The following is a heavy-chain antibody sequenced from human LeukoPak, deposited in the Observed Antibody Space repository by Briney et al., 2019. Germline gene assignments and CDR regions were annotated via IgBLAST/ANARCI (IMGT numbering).Heavy chain of an antibody. CDR3: AEGLRPSFTSDAFDI. CDR1: RFNFSMYS. V-gene: IGHV3-23*01. D-gene: IGHD2/OR15-2a*01. Sequence: GGSLRLSCSASRFNFSMYSMSWVRQAPGKGLEWVSAISGRGGSTYYVDSVKGRFTISRDNSKSTLFFQLDNVRAEDTAFYYCAEGLRPSFTSDAFDIWGQGTLVTVNS. CDR2: ISGRGGST. J-gene: IGHJ3*02.